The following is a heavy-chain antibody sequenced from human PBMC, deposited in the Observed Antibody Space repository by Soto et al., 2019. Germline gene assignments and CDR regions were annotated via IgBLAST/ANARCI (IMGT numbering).Heavy chain of an antibody. CDR2: ISSSSSYI. Sequence: PGGSLRLSCAASGFTFSSYSMNWVRQAPGKELEWVSSISSSSSYIYYADSVKGRFTISRDNAKNSLYLQMNSLRAEDTAVYYCARDSLDPGVFDIWGQGTMVTVSS. CDR3: ARDSLDPGVFDI. CDR1: GFTFSSYS. V-gene: IGHV3-21*01. J-gene: IGHJ3*02.